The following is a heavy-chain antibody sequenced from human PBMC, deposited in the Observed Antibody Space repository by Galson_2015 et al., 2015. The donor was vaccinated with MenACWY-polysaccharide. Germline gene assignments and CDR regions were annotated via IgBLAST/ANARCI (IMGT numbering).Heavy chain of an antibody. CDR1: GYTFTGYY. J-gene: IGHJ6*01. CDR2: INPYSGGT. D-gene: IGHD2-21*02. Sequence: SVKVSCKASGYTFTGYYMHWGRQAPGQGLEWMGWINPYSGGTNSAQKFQGRVTMTRDTSISTAYMELSSLRSDDTAVYYCARAAYCGGDCFSNYYYGLDVWGQGTTVTVSS. CDR3: ARAAYCGGDCFSNYYYGLDV. V-gene: IGHV1-2*02.